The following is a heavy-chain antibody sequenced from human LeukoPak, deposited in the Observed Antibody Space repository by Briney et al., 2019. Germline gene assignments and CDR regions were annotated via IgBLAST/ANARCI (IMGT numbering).Heavy chain of an antibody. CDR2: IKQDGSEK. CDR3: ARVNSSSWYDY. J-gene: IGHJ4*02. D-gene: IGHD6-13*01. CDR1: GFTFSNYW. V-gene: IGHV3-7*03. Sequence: GGSLRLSCAASGFTFSNYWMTWVRQAPGKGLEWVANIKQDGSEKYYVDSVKGRFTISRDNAKNSLYLQMNSLRAEDTAVYYCARVNSSSWYDYWGQGTLVTVSS.